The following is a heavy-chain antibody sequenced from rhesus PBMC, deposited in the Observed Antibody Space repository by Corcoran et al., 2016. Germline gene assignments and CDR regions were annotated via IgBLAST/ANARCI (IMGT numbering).Heavy chain of an antibody. J-gene: IGHJ3*01. V-gene: IGHV4-99*02. CDR2: ISGSSGST. CDR1: GYSISSGYY. CDR3: ARDLEVAAAYAFDF. Sequence: QVQLQESGPGLVKPSETLSLTCAVSGYSISSGYYWGWIRQPPGKGLEYIRYISGSSGSTYYNPSLKRRVTSSKDSSKNRFSLKLSSATAADTAVYYCARDLEVAAAYAFDFWGQGLSVTVSA. D-gene: IGHD6-25*01.